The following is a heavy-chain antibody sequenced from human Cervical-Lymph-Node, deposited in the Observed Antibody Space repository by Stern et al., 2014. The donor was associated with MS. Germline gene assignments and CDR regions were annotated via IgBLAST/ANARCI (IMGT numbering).Heavy chain of an antibody. D-gene: IGHD1-1*01. CDR1: GYSFTTYW. CDR3: ASPGTTATNGLGF. V-gene: IGHV5-51*01. J-gene: IGHJ4*02. CDR2: IYPGDSDT. Sequence: VQLVQSGAEVKKPGESLKISCKGSGYSFTTYWIGWVRQMPGKGLEWMAIIYPGDSDTRYSPSFQGQVTISADKSINTAYLQWSSLKASDTAMYYCASPGTTATNGLGFWGQGTLVTVSS.